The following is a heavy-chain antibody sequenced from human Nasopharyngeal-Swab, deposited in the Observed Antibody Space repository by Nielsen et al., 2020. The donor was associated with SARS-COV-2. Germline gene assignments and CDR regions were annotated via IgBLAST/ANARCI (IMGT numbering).Heavy chain of an antibody. D-gene: IGHD3-22*01. Sequence: WIRQPPGKGLEWIGEISHGGDTNYNPSLKSRVTISVDTSKNQFSLKLSSVTAADTAVYYCARVGAYYYDSSGQKHWYFDLWGRGTRVTVSS. CDR2: ISHGGDT. J-gene: IGHJ2*01. CDR3: ARVGAYYYDSSGQKHWYFDL. V-gene: IGHV4-30-2*05.